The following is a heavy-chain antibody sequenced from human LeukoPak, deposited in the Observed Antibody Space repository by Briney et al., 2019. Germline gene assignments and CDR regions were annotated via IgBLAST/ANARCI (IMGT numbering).Heavy chain of an antibody. D-gene: IGHD1-14*01. J-gene: IGHJ3*02. CDR1: GFTFSSYA. CDR3: ARPSTLRNDAFDI. V-gene: IGHV3-23*01. Sequence: GGSLRLSCAASGFTFSSYAMSWVRQAPGKGLEWVSTFSGTSTNSYADAVKGRVTISRDNSKNTLYLQMNSLRDEDTAVYYCARPSTLRNDAFDIWGQGTMVTVSS. CDR2: FSGTSTN.